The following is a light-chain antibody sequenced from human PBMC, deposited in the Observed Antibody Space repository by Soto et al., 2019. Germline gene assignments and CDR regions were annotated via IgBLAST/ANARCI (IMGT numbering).Light chain of an antibody. V-gene: IGLV1-47*02. Sequence: QSVLTQPPSASGTPGQRVTISCSGSSSNIGSNYVYWYQQLPGTAPKLLIYSNNQRPSGVPDRFSGSKSGTSASLAISGLRPEDEADYICAAWNDNLNGPSYVFGTGTKVTVL. CDR1: SSNIGSNY. CDR3: AAWNDNLNGPSYV. J-gene: IGLJ1*01. CDR2: SNN.